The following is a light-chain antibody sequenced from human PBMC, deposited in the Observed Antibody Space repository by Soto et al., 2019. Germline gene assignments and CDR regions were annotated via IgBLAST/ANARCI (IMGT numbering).Light chain of an antibody. Sequence: EKVMTQSPATLSVSPGERATLSSRASQSVSSNLAWYQQKPGQAPRLLIYGASTRATGIPARFSGSGSGTEFTLTISSLQSEDFAVYYCQQYNNWPRTFGQGTKVDIK. CDR3: QQYNNWPRT. CDR2: GAS. V-gene: IGKV3-15*01. J-gene: IGKJ1*01. CDR1: QSVSSN.